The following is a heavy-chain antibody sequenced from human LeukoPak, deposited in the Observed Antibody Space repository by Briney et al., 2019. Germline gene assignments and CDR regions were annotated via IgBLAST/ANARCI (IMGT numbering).Heavy chain of an antibody. Sequence: GGSLRLSCAASGFTFSSYGMHWVRQAPGKGLEWVAVISYDGSNKYYADSVKGRFTISRDNSKNTLYLQMNSLRAEDTAVYYCAKMIHSGSFTRVDYWGQGTLVTVSS. CDR3: AKMIHSGSFTRVDY. D-gene: IGHD1-26*01. V-gene: IGHV3-30*18. CDR1: GFTFSSYG. J-gene: IGHJ4*02. CDR2: ISYDGSNK.